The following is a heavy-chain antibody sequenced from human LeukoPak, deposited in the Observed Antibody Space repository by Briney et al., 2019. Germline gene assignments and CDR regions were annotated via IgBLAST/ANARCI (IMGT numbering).Heavy chain of an antibody. V-gene: IGHV3-49*04. CDR1: GLSLGDYG. J-gene: IGHJ4*02. CDR3: TASDHLYCSSSSCHFDY. Sequence: GGSLRLSCTVSGLSLGDYGMSWVRQAPGKGLEWVSFIQSKTYGEGTMYAAAVRGRFTISRDDSRSTAYLQMNSLKTEDTAVYYCTASDHLYCSSSSCHFDYWGQGTLATVAS. CDR2: IQSKTYGEGT. D-gene: IGHD2-15*01.